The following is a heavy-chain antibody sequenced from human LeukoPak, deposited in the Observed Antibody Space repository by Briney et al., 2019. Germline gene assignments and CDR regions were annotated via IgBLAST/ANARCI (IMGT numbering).Heavy chain of an antibody. Sequence: PSQTLSLTCTVSGGSISSGSYYWSWIRQPAGKGLEWIGRMYTSGSTNYNPSLKSRVTISVDTSKNQFSLKLSSVTAADTAVYYCARLTYYDVGSNWFDPWGQGTLVTVSS. D-gene: IGHD3-22*01. CDR1: GGSISSGSYY. CDR3: ARLTYYDVGSNWFDP. V-gene: IGHV4-61*02. CDR2: MYTSGST. J-gene: IGHJ5*02.